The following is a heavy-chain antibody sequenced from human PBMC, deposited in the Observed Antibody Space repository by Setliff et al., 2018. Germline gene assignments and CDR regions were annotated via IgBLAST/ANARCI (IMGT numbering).Heavy chain of an antibody. D-gene: IGHD1-26*01. V-gene: IGHV5-51*01. Sequence: GESLKISCKGSGYTFTSYWIGWVRQMPGKGLEWLGIIYPSDSHTRYSPSFQGQVTISADRSISTAYLQWSSLKASDTAIYYCAKATYYDIWGQGTMVTVSS. J-gene: IGHJ3*02. CDR2: IYPSDSHT. CDR1: GYTFTSYW. CDR3: AKATYYDI.